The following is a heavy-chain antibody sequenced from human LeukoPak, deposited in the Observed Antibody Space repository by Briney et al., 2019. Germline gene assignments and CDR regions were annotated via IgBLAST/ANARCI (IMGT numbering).Heavy chain of an antibody. V-gene: IGHV1-2*06. Sequence: ASVKVSCKASGYTFTGYYIHWVRQAPGQGLEWMGRINPNSGGTNYAQKFQGRVTMTRDTSTSTVYMELSSLRSEDTAVYYCARGDHYGDRNWFDPWGQGTLVTVSS. CDR2: INPNSGGT. CDR1: GYTFTGYY. J-gene: IGHJ5*02. CDR3: ARGDHYGDRNWFDP. D-gene: IGHD4-17*01.